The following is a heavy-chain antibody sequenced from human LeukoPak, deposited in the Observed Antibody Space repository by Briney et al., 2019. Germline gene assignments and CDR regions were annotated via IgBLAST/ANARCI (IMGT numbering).Heavy chain of an antibody. Sequence: GGSLRLSCAASGFTFSSYAMSWVRQAPGKGLEWVSAISGSGGSTYYADSVKGRFTISRDNSKNTLYLRMNSLRAEDTAVYYCAKDGRYCSSTSCYPYYFDYWGQGTLVTVSS. CDR3: AKDGRYCSSTSCYPYYFDY. D-gene: IGHD2-2*01. CDR1: GFTFSSYA. V-gene: IGHV3-23*01. J-gene: IGHJ4*02. CDR2: ISGSGGST.